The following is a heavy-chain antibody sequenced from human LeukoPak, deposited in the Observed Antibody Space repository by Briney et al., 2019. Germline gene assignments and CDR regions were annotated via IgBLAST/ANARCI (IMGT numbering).Heavy chain of an antibody. Sequence: GGSLRLSCAASGFTFDDYTMHWVRQAPGKGLEWVSLITWDGGSTYYADSVKGRFTVSGDNSKNSLYLQMNSLRTEDTALYYCAKVSGRRGYSYMDVWGKGTTVTVSS. J-gene: IGHJ6*03. CDR1: GFTFDDYT. CDR2: ITWDGGST. D-gene: IGHD3-3*01. V-gene: IGHV3-43*01. CDR3: AKVSGRRGYSYMDV.